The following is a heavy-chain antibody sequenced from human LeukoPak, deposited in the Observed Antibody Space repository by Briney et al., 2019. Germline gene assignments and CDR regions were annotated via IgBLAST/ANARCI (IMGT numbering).Heavy chain of an antibody. CDR3: ARGGWYYYDSSGYYLIDN. D-gene: IGHD3-22*01. V-gene: IGHV1-18*01. CDR2: ISGYNGNT. J-gene: IGHJ4*02. CDR1: GYTFTSYG. Sequence: ASVKVSCKASGYTFTSYGISWVRQAPGQGLEWMGWISGYNGNTKYAQKFQARVTLTTDSSTSTAYMELWSLRSDDTALYYCARGGWYYYDSSGYYLIDNWGQGTLVTVSS.